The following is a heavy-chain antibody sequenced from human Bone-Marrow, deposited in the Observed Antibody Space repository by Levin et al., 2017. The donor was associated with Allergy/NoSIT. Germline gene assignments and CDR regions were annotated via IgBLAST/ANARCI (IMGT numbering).Heavy chain of an antibody. CDR1: GFSFSNYV. Sequence: GGSLRLSCAASGFSFSNYVIHWVRQAPGKGLEWVAGISYNGAEEYYSDSVKGRFTISRDNSKNTVLLQMRSLRTEDTAVDYCAKEMSAFDVWGQGTMVTVSS. CDR2: ISYNGAEE. CDR3: AKEMSAFDV. V-gene: IGHV3-30*18. J-gene: IGHJ3*01.